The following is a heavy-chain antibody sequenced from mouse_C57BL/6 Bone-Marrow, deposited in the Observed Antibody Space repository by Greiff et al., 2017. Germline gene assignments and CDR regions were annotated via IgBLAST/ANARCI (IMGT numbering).Heavy chain of an antibody. CDR3: ARPGRNPFDY. D-gene: IGHD2-1*01. CDR2: LWSDGST. J-gene: IGHJ2*01. V-gene: IGHV2-6*03. Sequence: QVQLQQSGPGLVAPSQSLSITCTVSGFSLTSYGVHWVRQPPGKGLEWLVVLWSDGSTTYNSALKSRLSISKDTYKSQFFLKMNTLQTDDTAMYYCARPGRNPFDYWGQGTTLTVSS. CDR1: GFSLTSYG.